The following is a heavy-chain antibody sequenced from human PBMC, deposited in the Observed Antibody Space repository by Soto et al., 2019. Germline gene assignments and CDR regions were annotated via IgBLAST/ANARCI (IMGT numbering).Heavy chain of an antibody. CDR2: IYHSGST. Sequence: SETLSLTCTVSGGSISSGGYSWSWIRQPPGKGLEWIGYIYHSGSTYYNPSLKSRVSISVDRSKNQFSLKLTSVTAADTAVYYCTTQGFGGLHGLVDVWGQGTTVTVSS. CDR1: GGSISSGGYS. D-gene: IGHD3-10*01. V-gene: IGHV4-30-2*01. CDR3: TTQGFGGLHGLVDV. J-gene: IGHJ6*02.